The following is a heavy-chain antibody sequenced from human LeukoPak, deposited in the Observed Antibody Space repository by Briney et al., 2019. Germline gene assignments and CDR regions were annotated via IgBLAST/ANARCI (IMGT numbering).Heavy chain of an antibody. Sequence: GGSLRLSCAASGFTFSSYSMNWVRQAPGKGLEWVSGISWNSGSIGYADSVKGRFTISRDNAKNSLYLQMNSLRAEDTALYYCAKDGGSGRDYYYYYYMDVWGKGTTVTISS. CDR3: AKDGGSGRDYYYYYYMDV. V-gene: IGHV3-9*01. J-gene: IGHJ6*03. CDR2: ISWNSGSI. CDR1: GFTFSSYS. D-gene: IGHD3-10*01.